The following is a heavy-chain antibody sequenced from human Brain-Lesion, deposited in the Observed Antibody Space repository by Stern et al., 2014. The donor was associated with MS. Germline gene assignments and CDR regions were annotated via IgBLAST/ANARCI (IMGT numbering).Heavy chain of an antibody. J-gene: IGHJ4*02. D-gene: IGHD1-26*01. CDR3: ATLSPGAGGNYYRHFDY. Sequence: VQLLQSGAEVKKPGASVKVSCKVSGYTLTELSMHWVRQAPRKGLEWMGGFDPEDGETIYAQKFQGRVTMTEDTSTEQTYMELSSLRSEATAVYYCATLSPGAGGNYYRHFDYWGQGTLVTVSS. CDR2: FDPEDGET. CDR1: GYTLTELS. V-gene: IGHV1-24*01.